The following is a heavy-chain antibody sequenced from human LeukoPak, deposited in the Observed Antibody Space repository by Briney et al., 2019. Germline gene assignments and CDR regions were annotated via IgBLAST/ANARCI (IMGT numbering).Heavy chain of an antibody. J-gene: IGHJ6*03. D-gene: IGHD2-2*02. V-gene: IGHV1-69*05. Sequence: SVKVSCKASGGTFSSYAISWVRQAPGQGLEWMGGIIPIFGTANYSQKFQGRVTITTDESTSTAYMELSSLRSEDTAVYYCARGPIVVVPAAIPDYYYYYMDVWGKGTTVTVSS. CDR1: GGTFSSYA. CDR3: ARGPIVVVPAAIPDYYYYYMDV. CDR2: IIPIFGTA.